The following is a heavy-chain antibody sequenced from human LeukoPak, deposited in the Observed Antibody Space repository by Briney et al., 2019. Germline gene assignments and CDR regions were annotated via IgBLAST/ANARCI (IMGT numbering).Heavy chain of an antibody. D-gene: IGHD5-18*01. Sequence: PGGSLRLSCAASGITFSNSAMHCVRQAPGKGLEWVAVISYDGSNKYYADSVKGRFTISRDNSKNTLYLQMNSLRAEDTAAYYCAREQVLQLWDYWGQGTLVTVSS. J-gene: IGHJ4*02. CDR1: GITFSNSA. CDR2: ISYDGSNK. CDR3: AREQVLQLWDY. V-gene: IGHV3-30-3*01.